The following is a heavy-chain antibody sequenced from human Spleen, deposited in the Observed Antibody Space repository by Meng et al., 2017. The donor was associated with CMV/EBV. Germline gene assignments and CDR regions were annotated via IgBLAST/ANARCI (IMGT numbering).Heavy chain of an antibody. CDR2: IKEDGSEK. J-gene: IGHJ4*02. Sequence: GESLKISCAASGFTFSNSDMNWVRQAPGKGLEWVANIKEDGSEKYYVDSVKGRFSISRDNAENSLFLQMNSLRDEDTAVYYCTRYVYYFDYWGQGTLVTVS. CDR3: TRYVYYFDY. V-gene: IGHV3-7*01. CDR1: GFTFSNSD. D-gene: IGHD3-16*01.